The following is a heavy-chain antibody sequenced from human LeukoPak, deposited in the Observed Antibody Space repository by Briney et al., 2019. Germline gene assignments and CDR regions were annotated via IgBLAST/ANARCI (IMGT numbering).Heavy chain of an antibody. V-gene: IGHV6-1*01. Sequence: SQTLSLTCAISGDSVSSSSATWDWIRQSPSRGLEWLGRTYYRSKWYNDYAVSVKSRVTINPDTSKNQFSLQLNSVTPEDTAVYYCAREGSDGYLFDYWGQGSLVIVSS. CDR3: AREGSDGYLFDY. CDR2: TYYRSKWYN. CDR1: GDSVSSSSAT. D-gene: IGHD3-16*01. J-gene: IGHJ4*02.